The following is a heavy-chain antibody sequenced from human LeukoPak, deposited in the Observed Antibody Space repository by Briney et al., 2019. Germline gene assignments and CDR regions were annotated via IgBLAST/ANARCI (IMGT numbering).Heavy chain of an antibody. V-gene: IGHV4-39*01. Sequence: SETLSLTCTVSGVSISSSSYYWGWIRQPPGKGLEWIGSIYYSGSTYYNPSLKSRVTISVDTSKNQFSLKLSSVTAADTAVYYCARLFWSYGLFDYWGQGTLVTVSS. CDR1: GVSISSSSYY. J-gene: IGHJ4*02. CDR3: ARLFWSYGLFDY. CDR2: IYYSGST. D-gene: IGHD3-16*01.